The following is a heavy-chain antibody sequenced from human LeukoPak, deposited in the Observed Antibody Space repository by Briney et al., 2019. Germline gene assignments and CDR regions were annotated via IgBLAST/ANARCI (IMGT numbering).Heavy chain of an antibody. CDR1: GGSINNYY. Sequence: SETLSLTCAISGGSINNYYWSWIRQPPGKGLEWIGEINHSGSTNYNPSLKSRVTISVDTSKNQFSLKLSSVTAADTAVYYCARPSPFPEPSGSPSRRFDYWGQGTLVTVSS. CDR3: ARPSPFPEPSGSPSRRFDY. CDR2: INHSGST. D-gene: IGHD3-10*01. V-gene: IGHV4-34*01. J-gene: IGHJ4*02.